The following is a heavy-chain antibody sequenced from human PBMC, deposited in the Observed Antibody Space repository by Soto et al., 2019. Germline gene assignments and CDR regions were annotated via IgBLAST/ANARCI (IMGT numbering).Heavy chain of an antibody. CDR2: IQYNGYS. J-gene: IGHJ6*02. Sequence: QVQLQESGPGLVKPSETLSLTCTVSGGSITNYYCSWFRQPPGKGLEWIGYIQYNGYSAYNLSLKGXVXXSMDTSKTQFSLTLESGTATDTAVYYCARHGFGSLHGLVDVWGQGTTVIVSS. CDR3: ARHGFGSLHGLVDV. V-gene: IGHV4-59*08. D-gene: IGHD3-10*01. CDR1: GGSITNYY.